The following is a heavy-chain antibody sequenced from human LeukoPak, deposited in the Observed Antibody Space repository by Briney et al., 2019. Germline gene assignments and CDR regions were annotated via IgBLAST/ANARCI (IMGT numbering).Heavy chain of an antibody. D-gene: IGHD3-22*01. CDR3: ARDALYDSSGYYLY. Sequence: GGSLRLSCAASGFTFSSYWMSWVRQAPGKGLEWVANIKQDGSEKYYVDSVKGRFTISRDNAKNSLYLQMNSLRAEDTALYYCARDALYDSSGYYLYGGQGTLVSVSS. CDR2: IKQDGSEK. V-gene: IGHV3-7*01. J-gene: IGHJ4*02. CDR1: GFTFSSYW.